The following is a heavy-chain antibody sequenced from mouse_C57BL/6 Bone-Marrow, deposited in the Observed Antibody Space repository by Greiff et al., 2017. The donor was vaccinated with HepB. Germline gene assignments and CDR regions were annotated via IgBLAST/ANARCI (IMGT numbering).Heavy chain of an antibody. CDR1: GFTFSNYW. Sequence: EVQVVESGGGLVQPGGSMKLSCVASGFTFSNYWMNWVRQSPEKGLEWVAQIRLKSDNYATHYAESVKGRFTISRDDSKSSVYLQMNNLRAEDTGIYYCTGSDYGNYDWYFDVWGTGTTVTVSS. CDR3: TGSDYGNYDWYFDV. D-gene: IGHD2-1*01. V-gene: IGHV6-3*01. J-gene: IGHJ1*03. CDR2: IRLKSDNYAT.